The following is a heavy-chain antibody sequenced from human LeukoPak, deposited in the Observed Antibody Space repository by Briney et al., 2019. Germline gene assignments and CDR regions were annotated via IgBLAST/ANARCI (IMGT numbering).Heavy chain of an antibody. CDR1: GGSFSGYY. CDR2: ISSSGSTI. CDR3: ARRWELLRYRAFDI. Sequence: PSETLSLTCAVYGGSFSGYYMSWIRQAPGKGLEWVSYISSSGSTIYYADSVKGRFTISRDNAKNPLYLQMNSLRAEDTAVYYCARRWELLRYRAFDIWGQGTMVTVSS. V-gene: IGHV3-11*04. J-gene: IGHJ3*02. D-gene: IGHD1-26*01.